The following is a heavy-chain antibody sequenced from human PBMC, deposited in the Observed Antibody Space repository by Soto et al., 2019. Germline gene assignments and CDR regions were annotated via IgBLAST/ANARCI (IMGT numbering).Heavy chain of an antibody. D-gene: IGHD3-22*01. CDR3: ARTGYYYDSSGYSANYYYYGMDV. J-gene: IGHJ6*02. CDR1: GYTFTSYG. Sequence: ASVTVSCKASGYTFTSYGISWVRQAPGQGLEWMGWISAYNGNTNYAQKLQGRVTMTTDTSTSTAYMELRSLRSDDTAVYYCARTGYYYDSSGYSANYYYYGMDVWGQGTTVTVSS. V-gene: IGHV1-18*01. CDR2: ISAYNGNT.